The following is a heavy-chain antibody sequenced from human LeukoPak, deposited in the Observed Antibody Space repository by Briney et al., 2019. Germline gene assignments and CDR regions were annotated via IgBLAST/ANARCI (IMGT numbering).Heavy chain of an antibody. Sequence: PGGSLRLSCAASGFTFDDYAMHWIRQAPGKGLEWVSGISWNSGSIRYADSVKSRFTISRDNAKNSLYLQMNSLRAEDTALYYCAKVRGYSYGPNDYWGQGTLVTVSS. CDR3: AKVRGYSYGPNDY. CDR1: GFTFDDYA. CDR2: ISWNSGSI. J-gene: IGHJ4*02. V-gene: IGHV3-9*01. D-gene: IGHD5-18*01.